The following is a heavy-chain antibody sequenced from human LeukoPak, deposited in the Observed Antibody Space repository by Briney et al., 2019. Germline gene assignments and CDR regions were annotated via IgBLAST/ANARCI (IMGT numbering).Heavy chain of an antibody. D-gene: IGHD3-16*01. J-gene: IGHJ3*02. V-gene: IGHV4-59*01. CDR3: ASALGAFDI. Sequence: PSETLSLTCTVSGGSISSYYWSWIRQPPGKGLEWIGYIYYSGSTNYSPSLKSRVTISVDTSKNQFSLKLSSVTAADTAVYYCASALGAFDIWGQGTMVTVSS. CDR1: GGSISSYY. CDR2: IYYSGST.